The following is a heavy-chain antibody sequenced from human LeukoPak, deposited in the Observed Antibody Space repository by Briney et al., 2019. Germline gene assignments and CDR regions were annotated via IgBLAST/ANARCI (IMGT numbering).Heavy chain of an antibody. J-gene: IGHJ4*02. Sequence: PGGSLRLSCAASGFTFSSYSMNWVRQAPGKGLEWVSSISSSSSYIYYADSVKGRFTISRDNSKNIVYLQMNSLRAEDTAVYYCAKHQVRSHDYWGQGTLVTVSS. D-gene: IGHD4-17*01. CDR2: ISSSSSYI. CDR3: AKHQVRSHDY. CDR1: GFTFSSYS. V-gene: IGHV3-21*04.